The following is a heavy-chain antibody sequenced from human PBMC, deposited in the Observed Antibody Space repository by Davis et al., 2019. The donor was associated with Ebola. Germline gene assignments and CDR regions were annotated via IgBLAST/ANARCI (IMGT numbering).Heavy chain of an antibody. Sequence: PGGSLRLSCAASGFTFSSYAMHWVRQAPGKGLEWVAVISYDGSNKYYADSVKGRFTISRDNSKNTLYLQMKSLRAEDTAVYYCARDRPLDFFFGDYYGMDVWGQGTTVTVSS. V-gene: IGHV3-30*04. CDR3: ARDRPLDFFFGDYYGMDV. CDR1: GFTFSSYA. CDR2: ISYDGSNK. J-gene: IGHJ6*02. D-gene: IGHD3-16*01.